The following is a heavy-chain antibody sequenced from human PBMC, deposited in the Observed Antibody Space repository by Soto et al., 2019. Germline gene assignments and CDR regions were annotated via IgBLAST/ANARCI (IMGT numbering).Heavy chain of an antibody. V-gene: IGHV4-30-2*06. CDR3: ARARYDFWSGYYDY. J-gene: IGHJ4*02. CDR2: IGYSETT. CDR1: GVTMSYGGYS. D-gene: IGHD3-3*01. Sequence: SETLSLTCSVSGVTMSYGGYSWSWIRQSPEKGLEWLGYIGYSETTYYNPSFKSRLSLSIDTTRNQFSLSLSSMTAADKAVYYCARARYDFWSGYYDYWGQGTLVTVSS.